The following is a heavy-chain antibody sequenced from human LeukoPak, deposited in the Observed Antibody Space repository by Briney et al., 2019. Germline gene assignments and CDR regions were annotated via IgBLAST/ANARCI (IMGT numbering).Heavy chain of an antibody. V-gene: IGHV3-23*01. J-gene: IGHJ4*02. Sequence: PGGFLRLSCAASGFTFSSYAMSWVRQAPGKGLEWVSAISGSGGSTYYADSVKGRFTISRDNSKNTLYLQINSLRAEDTALYYCAKDLDYYGSGTAQIDYWGQGTLVTVSS. D-gene: IGHD3-10*01. CDR3: AKDLDYYGSGTAQIDY. CDR2: ISGSGGST. CDR1: GFTFSSYA.